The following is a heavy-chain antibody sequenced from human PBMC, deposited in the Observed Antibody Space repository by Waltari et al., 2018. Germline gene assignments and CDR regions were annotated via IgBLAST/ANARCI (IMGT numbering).Heavy chain of an antibody. D-gene: IGHD4-17*01. CDR2: IYSGGNT. V-gene: IGHV3-53*01. Sequence: EVQLVESGGGLIQPGGSLRLSCAASGFTVSSHFRSWVRQAPGKGLEWVSVIYSGGNTYYADSVKGRFTISRDSSKNTLYLQMNSLRAEDTAFYYCARSDYGDYGIDWGQGTLVTVSS. CDR1: GFTVSSHF. CDR3: ARSDYGDYGID. J-gene: IGHJ4*02.